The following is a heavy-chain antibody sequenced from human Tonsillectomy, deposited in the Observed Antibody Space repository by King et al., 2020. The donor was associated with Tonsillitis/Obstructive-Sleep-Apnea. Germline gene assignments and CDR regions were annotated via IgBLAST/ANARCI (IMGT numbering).Heavy chain of an antibody. CDR3: ARFSGSYYLDY. V-gene: IGHV3-72*01. CDR2: TRNKASSYST. CDR1: GFTFSDHY. Sequence: VQLVESGGGLVQPGGSLRLSCAASGFTFSDHYMDWVRQAPGKGLEWVGRTRNKASSYSTEYAASVKGRLTISRDDSKNFLYLQVNTLKTDDTAVYYCARFSGSYYLDYWGQGTLVTVSS. J-gene: IGHJ4*02. D-gene: IGHD1-26*01.